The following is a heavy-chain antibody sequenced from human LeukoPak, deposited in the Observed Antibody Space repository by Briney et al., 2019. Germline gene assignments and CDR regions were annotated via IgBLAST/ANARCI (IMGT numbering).Heavy chain of an antibody. CDR1: GFTFSSYA. D-gene: IGHD5-18*01. V-gene: IGHV3-23*01. CDR2: ISGSGGST. CDR3: AKRPWVTPDNRFDP. Sequence: GGSLRLSCAASGFTFSSYAMSWVRQAPGKGLEWVSAISGSGGSTYYADSVNGRFTISRDNSKNTLYLQMNSLRAEDTAVYYCAKRPWVTPDNRFDPWGQGTLVTVSS. J-gene: IGHJ5*02.